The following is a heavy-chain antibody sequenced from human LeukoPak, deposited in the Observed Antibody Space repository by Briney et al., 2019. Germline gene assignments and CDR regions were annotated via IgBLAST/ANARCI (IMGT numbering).Heavy chain of an antibody. J-gene: IGHJ4*02. V-gene: IGHV3-21*01. CDR1: GFTFSSYS. CDR3: ARDRSGSYYGFDY. Sequence: GGSLRLSCAASGFTFSSYSMNWVRQAPGKGLEWVSSISSSSSYIYYADSVKGRFTISRDNAKNSLYLQMNSLRAEDTAVYYCARDRSGSYYGFDYWGQGTLVTVSS. CDR2: ISSSSSYI. D-gene: IGHD1-26*01.